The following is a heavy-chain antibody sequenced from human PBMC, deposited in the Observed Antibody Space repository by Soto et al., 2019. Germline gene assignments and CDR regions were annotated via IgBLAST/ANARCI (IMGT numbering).Heavy chain of an antibody. CDR3: ARGRIQLWNPFDY. J-gene: IGHJ4*02. Sequence: QVQLQESGPGLVKPSETLSLTCTVSGGSISSYYWSWIRQPPGKGLEWIGYIYYSGSTNSNPPLTSRVPXSXHXXKNLFSLKLRSVTAADTAVYYCARGRIQLWNPFDYWGQGTLVTVSS. CDR2: IYYSGST. D-gene: IGHD5-18*01. CDR1: GGSISSYY. V-gene: IGHV4-59*01.